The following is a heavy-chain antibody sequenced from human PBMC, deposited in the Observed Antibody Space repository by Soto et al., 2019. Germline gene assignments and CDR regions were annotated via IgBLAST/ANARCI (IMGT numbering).Heavy chain of an antibody. CDR3: ARAYGSGYMDV. CDR1: GGSSSSGGYY. V-gene: IGHV4-31*03. J-gene: IGHJ6*02. Sequence: QVQLQESGPGLVKPSQTLSLTCTVSGGSSSSGGYYWSWIRQLPGKGLEWIGYIYYSGSTYYNSSLKSRVTISVDTSKNQFSLKLSSVTAADTAVYYGARAYGSGYMDVWGQGTTVTVSS. CDR2: IYYSGST. D-gene: IGHD3-10*01.